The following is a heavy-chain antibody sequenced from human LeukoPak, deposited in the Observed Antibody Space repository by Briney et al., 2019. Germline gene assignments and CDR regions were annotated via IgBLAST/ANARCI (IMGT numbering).Heavy chain of an antibody. Sequence: ASVTVSFKASGYTFTDYYMHWVRQAPGQGLEWMGWINPNSGGTNYAQKFQGRVTMTRDTSISTAYMELSRLRSDDTAVYYCARDWRAAAEYWGQGTLVTVSS. CDR3: ARDWRAAAEY. CDR1: GYTFTDYY. J-gene: IGHJ4*02. CDR2: INPNSGGT. D-gene: IGHD6-13*01. V-gene: IGHV1-2*02.